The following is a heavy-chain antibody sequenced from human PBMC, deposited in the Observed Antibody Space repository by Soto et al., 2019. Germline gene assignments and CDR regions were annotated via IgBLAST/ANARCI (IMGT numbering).Heavy chain of an antibody. J-gene: IGHJ5*01. CDR3: ARDQTVAGPSTLAS. CDR2: ISSDGTDV. Sequence: EVQLVESGGGLVQPGGSLRLSCAASGFTLSSYWMHWVRQAPGRELMWVSRISSDGTDVLHADSVKGRFTISRDNARKTVYLQMNSLRAEDTAVDFCARDQTVAGPSTLASWGHGTLVAVSS. V-gene: IGHV3-74*01. D-gene: IGHD6-19*01. CDR1: GFTLSSYW.